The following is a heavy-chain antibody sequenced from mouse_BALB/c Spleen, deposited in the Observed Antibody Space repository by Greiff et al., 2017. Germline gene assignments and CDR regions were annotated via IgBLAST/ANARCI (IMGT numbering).Heavy chain of an antibody. CDR1: GFTFSSYT. V-gene: IGHV5-6-4*01. J-gene: IGHJ2*01. Sequence: EVKLVESGGGLVKPGGSLKLSCAASGFTFSSYTMSWVRQTPEKRLEWVATISSGGSYTYYPDSVKGRFTISRDNAKNTLYLQMSSLKSEDTAMYYCTREGEVRYYCDYWGQGTTLTVSS. D-gene: IGHD2-14*01. CDR3: TREGEVRYYCDY. CDR2: ISSGGSYT.